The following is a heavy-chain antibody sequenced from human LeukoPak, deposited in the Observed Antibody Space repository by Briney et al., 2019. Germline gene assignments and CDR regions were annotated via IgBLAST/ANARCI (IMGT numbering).Heavy chain of an antibody. J-gene: IGHJ4*02. Sequence: ASVKVSCKASGGTFSSYAISWVRQAPGQGLEWMGGIIPIFGTANYAQKFQGRVTITADESTSTAYMELSSLRSEDTAVYYCARDGGYSYGYGYWGQGTLVTVSS. CDR3: ARDGGYSYGYGY. CDR1: GGTFSSYA. D-gene: IGHD5-18*01. CDR2: IIPIFGTA. V-gene: IGHV1-69*13.